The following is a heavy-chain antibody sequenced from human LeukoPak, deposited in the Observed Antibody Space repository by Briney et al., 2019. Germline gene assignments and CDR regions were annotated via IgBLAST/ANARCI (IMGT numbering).Heavy chain of an antibody. CDR3: ARGARYYDSSGYYYY. CDR2: IWYDGSNK. D-gene: IGHD3-22*01. Sequence: GGSLRLSCAASGFTFSSYGMHWVRQAPGKGLEWVAVIWYDGSNKYYADSVKGRVTISRDNSKNTLYLQMNSLRAEDTAVYYCARGARYYDSSGYYYYWGQGTLVTVSS. J-gene: IGHJ4*02. V-gene: IGHV3-33*01. CDR1: GFTFSSYG.